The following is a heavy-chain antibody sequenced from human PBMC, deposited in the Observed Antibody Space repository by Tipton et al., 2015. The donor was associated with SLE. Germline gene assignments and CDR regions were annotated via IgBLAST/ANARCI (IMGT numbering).Heavy chain of an antibody. CDR2: ISSSSSTI. J-gene: IGHJ4*02. Sequence: SLRLSCAASGFTFSSYSMNWVRQAPGKGLEWVSYISSSSSTIYYADSVKGRFTISRDNAKNPLYLQMNSLRAEDTAVYYCAKDPPGVQGVMNYWGQGTLVTVSS. V-gene: IGHV3-48*01. CDR3: AKDPPGVQGVMNY. D-gene: IGHD3-10*01. CDR1: GFTFSSYS.